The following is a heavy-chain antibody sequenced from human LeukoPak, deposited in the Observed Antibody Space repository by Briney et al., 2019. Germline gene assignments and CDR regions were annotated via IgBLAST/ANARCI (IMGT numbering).Heavy chain of an antibody. V-gene: IGHV3-53*01. D-gene: IGHD2-21*01. CDR3: AREAPIFQNYYYYYMDV. J-gene: IGHJ6*03. CDR2: IYGGGST. CDR1: GFTVSSNY. Sequence: PGGSLRLSCAASGFTVSSNYMSWVRQAPGKGLEWVSVIYGGGSTYYADSVKGRFTISMDNSKNTLYLQMNSLRAEDTAVYYCAREAPIFQNYYYYYMDVWGKGTTVTVSS.